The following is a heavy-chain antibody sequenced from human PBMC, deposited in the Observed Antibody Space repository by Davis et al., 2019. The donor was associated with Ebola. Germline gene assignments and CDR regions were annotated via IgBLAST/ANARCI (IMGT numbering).Heavy chain of an antibody. CDR1: GYTSSGYA. J-gene: IGHJ5*02. D-gene: IGHD4-17*01. V-gene: IGHV1-18*01. CDR3: ARDATTVTTIWFDP. CDR2: INVYNGHT. Sequence: AASVKVSCKTSGYTSSGYAISWVPQAPGQGLEWIGRINVYNGHTNYAQNFQGRVTVSTDTSTSIAYMELRSLRSDDTALYYCARDATTVTTIWFDPWGQGTLVTVSS.